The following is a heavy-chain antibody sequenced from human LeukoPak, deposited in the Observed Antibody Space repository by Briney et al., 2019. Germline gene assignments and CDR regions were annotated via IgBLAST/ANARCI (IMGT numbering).Heavy chain of an antibody. V-gene: IGHV3-23*01. D-gene: IGHD2-15*01. CDR2: ISGSGGST. J-gene: IGHJ4*02. Sequence: GSLRLSCAASGFTFSSYAMSRVRQAPGRGLEWVSAISGSGGSTYYADSVKGRFTISRDNSKNTLYLQMNSLRAEDTAVYYCAKEKGSRAALDYWGQGTLVTVSS. CDR3: AKEKGSRAALDY. CDR1: GFTFSSYA.